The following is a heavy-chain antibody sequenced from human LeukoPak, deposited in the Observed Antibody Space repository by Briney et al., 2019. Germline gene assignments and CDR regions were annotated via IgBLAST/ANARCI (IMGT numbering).Heavy chain of an antibody. J-gene: IGHJ5*02. D-gene: IGHD2-21*02. Sequence: GGSLRLSCAASGFTFSSYAMSWVRQAPGKGLEWVSAISGSGGSTYYADSVKGRFTISRDNSKNTLYLQMSSLRAEDTAVYYCAKDYRSLGGGDCYSRFDPWGQGTLVTVSS. CDR2: ISGSGGST. CDR1: GFTFSSYA. V-gene: IGHV3-23*01. CDR3: AKDYRSLGGGDCYSRFDP.